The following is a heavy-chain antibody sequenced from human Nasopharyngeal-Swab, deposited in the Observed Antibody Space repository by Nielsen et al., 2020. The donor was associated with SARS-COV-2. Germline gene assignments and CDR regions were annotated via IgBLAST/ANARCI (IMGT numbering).Heavy chain of an antibody. Sequence: GESLKISCAASGFTFSYYSMSWVRQAPGKGLEWVSSISGSGSYIYYADSVKGRFTISRDNAKNTLYLQMNSLRAEDTAVYYCAKVPASGRRLGYFDYWGQGTLVTVSS. D-gene: IGHD3-10*01. J-gene: IGHJ4*02. CDR3: AKVPASGRRLGYFDY. CDR2: ISGSGSYI. V-gene: IGHV3-21*01. CDR1: GFTFSYYS.